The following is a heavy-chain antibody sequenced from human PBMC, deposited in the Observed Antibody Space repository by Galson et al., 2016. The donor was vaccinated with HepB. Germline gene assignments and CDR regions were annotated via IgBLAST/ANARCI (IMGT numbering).Heavy chain of an antibody. J-gene: IGHJ5*02. CDR2: IFSDDTK. CDR1: AFSLNIPGVG. D-gene: IGHD3-10*01. Sequence: PALVKPTQTLTLTCTFSAFSLNIPGVGVGWIRQPPGKALEWLAIIFSDDTKRYNPSLENRLTISKGPAYNQVVLKMTNTDPVDTATYHCVHSRPRGFGEVLPSWFDPWGQGTLVIVSS. V-gene: IGHV2-5*02. CDR3: VHSRPRGFGEVLPSWFDP.